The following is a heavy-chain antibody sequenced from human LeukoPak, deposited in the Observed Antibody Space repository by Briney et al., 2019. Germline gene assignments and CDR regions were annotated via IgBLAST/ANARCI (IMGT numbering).Heavy chain of an antibody. CDR2: IHRSGSP. CDR1: LDSTTSNF. Sequence: PSETLSLTCTVSLDSTTSNFWSWVRQPPGKGLEWIGEIHRSGSPNYNPSLQSRVTISIDRSRNQIVLELSSVTAADTAFYYCAREILGGFNPGAYWGQGTLVTVSS. CDR3: AREILGGFNPGAY. D-gene: IGHD1-14*01. V-gene: IGHV4-4*02. J-gene: IGHJ4*02.